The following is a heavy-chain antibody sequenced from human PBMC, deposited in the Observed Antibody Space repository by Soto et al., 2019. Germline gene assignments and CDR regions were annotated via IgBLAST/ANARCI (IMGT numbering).Heavy chain of an antibody. D-gene: IGHD5-18*01. V-gene: IGHV4-30-4*01. Sequence: QVQLQESGPGLVKPSQTLSLTCTVSGDSISSNNNYWSWIRQPPGEGLEWIGFISYSGTTSYRPSLKGRVXXXLXXSKNQFSLSLSSVTAADTAVYYCARGRGYSYGLDPWGQGTLVTVSS. CDR2: ISYSGTT. CDR1: GDSISSNNNY. J-gene: IGHJ5*02. CDR3: ARGRGYSYGLDP.